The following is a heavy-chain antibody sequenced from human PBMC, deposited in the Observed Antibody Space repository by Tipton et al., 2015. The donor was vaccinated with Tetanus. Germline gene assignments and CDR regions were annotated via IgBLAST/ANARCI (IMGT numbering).Heavy chain of an antibody. CDR3: AREGQWLGSDAFDV. V-gene: IGHV3-23*01. Sequence: SLRLSCAASGFYFPVYAVSWVRQVPGKGLEWVSSISGSGDRTYYSDSVEGRFTISRDNAKNSLFLQMDGLRGDDTAVYYCAREGQWLGSDAFDVWGRGTMVTVSS. J-gene: IGHJ3*01. CDR2: ISGSGDRT. D-gene: IGHD6-19*01. CDR1: GFYFPVYA.